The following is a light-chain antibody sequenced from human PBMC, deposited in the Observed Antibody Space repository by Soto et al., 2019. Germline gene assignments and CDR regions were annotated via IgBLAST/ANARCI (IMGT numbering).Light chain of an antibody. Sequence: EVLMTQSPATVSLSPGERGPLSCRASHSVSSNLAWYQQKPGQAPRLLIYGSSTRATGVPVRFSGTGSGTEFTLTISSLQSEDFAVYYCQQYDNWPLTFGGGTKVEIK. CDR2: GSS. V-gene: IGKV3-15*01. CDR3: QQYDNWPLT. CDR1: HSVSSN. J-gene: IGKJ4*01.